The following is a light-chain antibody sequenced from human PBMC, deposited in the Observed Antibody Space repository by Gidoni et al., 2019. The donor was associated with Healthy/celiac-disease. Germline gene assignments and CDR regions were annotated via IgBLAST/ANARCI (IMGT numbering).Light chain of an antibody. CDR1: QSVSSSY. J-gene: IGKJ2*01. V-gene: IGKV3-20*01. CDR3: QQYGSSPYT. CDR2: GAS. Sequence: ELVLTQSPGTLSLSPGESATLSCRASQSVSSSYLAWYQQKPGQAPRLLIYGASSRATGIPGRFSGSGSGTDFPLTISRLEHEDFAVYYCQQYGSSPYTFGQGTKLEIK.